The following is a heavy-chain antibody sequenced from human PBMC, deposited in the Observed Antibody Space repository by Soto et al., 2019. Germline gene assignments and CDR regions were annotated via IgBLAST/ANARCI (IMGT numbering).Heavy chain of an antibody. Sequence: HVQLAQSGAEVKTPGASVKVSCKASGYTFTSYGISWVRQAPGQGLETMGWISAYNGNTNYAQKLQGRVTMTTDTSTSTAYMELRSLRADDTAVYYCARGSARIAVAGTDYYYYYMDVWGKGTTVTVSS. V-gene: IGHV1-18*01. CDR3: ARGSARIAVAGTDYYYYYMDV. J-gene: IGHJ6*03. CDR1: GYTFTSYG. D-gene: IGHD6-19*01. CDR2: ISAYNGNT.